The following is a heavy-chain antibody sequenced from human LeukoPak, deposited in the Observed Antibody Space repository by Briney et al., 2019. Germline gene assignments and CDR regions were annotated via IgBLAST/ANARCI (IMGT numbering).Heavy chain of an antibody. CDR2: IYSSGST. J-gene: IGHJ6*03. V-gene: IGHV4-39*07. CDR1: GASISSGSNY. Sequence: PSETLSLTCSVSGASISSGSNYWGWIRQPPGKTLEWIGSIYSSGSTYYNSSLQSRVIIIIDTPKNHFSLTLSSVTAADTAVYYCARERGSYYSLAQYYYMDVWGKGTTVTVSS. D-gene: IGHD1-26*01. CDR3: ARERGSYYSLAQYYYMDV.